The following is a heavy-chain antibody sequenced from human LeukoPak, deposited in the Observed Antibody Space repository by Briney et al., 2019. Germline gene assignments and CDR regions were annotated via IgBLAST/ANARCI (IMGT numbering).Heavy chain of an antibody. Sequence: PSQTLSLTCTVSGGSISSGDYYWSWIRQPPGKGLEWIGHIYYSGSTYYNPSLKSRVTISVDTSKNQFSLKLSSVTAADTAVYYCARGRSGYTTLPYYFDYWGQGTLVTVSS. D-gene: IGHD3-22*01. CDR2: IYYSGST. V-gene: IGHV4-30-4*01. CDR1: GGSISSGDYY. CDR3: ARGRSGYTTLPYYFDY. J-gene: IGHJ4*02.